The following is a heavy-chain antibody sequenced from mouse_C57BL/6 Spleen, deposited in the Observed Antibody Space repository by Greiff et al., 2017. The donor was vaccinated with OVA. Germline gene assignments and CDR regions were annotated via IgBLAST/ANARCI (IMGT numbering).Heavy chain of an antibody. CDR1: GYTFTSYW. D-gene: IGHD2-4*01. Sequence: VQLQQPGAELVRPGTSVKLSCKASGYTFTSYWMHWVKQRPGQGLEWIGVIDPSDSYTNYNQKFTGKATLTVDTSSSTAYMQLSSLTSEDAAVYYCARREDYDTMDYWGQGTSVTVSS. CDR3: ARREDYDTMDY. J-gene: IGHJ4*01. V-gene: IGHV1-59*01. CDR2: IDPSDSYT.